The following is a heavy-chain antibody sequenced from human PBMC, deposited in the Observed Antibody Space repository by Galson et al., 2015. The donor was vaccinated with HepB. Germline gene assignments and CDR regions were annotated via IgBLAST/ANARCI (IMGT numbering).Heavy chain of an antibody. D-gene: IGHD6-19*01. Sequence: SLRLSCATSGFTFSSRPMHWVRQAPGKGLEWVAVIRPDGGWPHYADSVKGRFTISRDNSKNTLFLQKTGLTADDTAIYYCARVHPEYTSGWYRQALYYFDSWGQGTLVAVSS. CDR2: IRPDGGWP. J-gene: IGHJ4*02. CDR3: ARVHPEYTSGWYRQALYYFDS. CDR1: GFTFSSRP. V-gene: IGHV3-30*04.